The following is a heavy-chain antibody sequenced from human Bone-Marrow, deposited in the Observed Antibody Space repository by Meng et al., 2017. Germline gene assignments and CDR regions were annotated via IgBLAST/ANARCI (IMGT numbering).Heavy chain of an antibody. D-gene: IGHD3-16*02. CDR3: ARDIVKLFGGYGFYYYYGMDV. CDR1: GYTFTSYA. J-gene: IGHJ6*02. Sequence: ASVKVSCKASGYTFTSYAMNWVRQAPGQGLEWMGWINTNTGNPTYAQGFTGRFVFSLDTSVSTAYLQISSLKAEDTAVYYCARDIVKLFGGYGFYYYYGMDVWGQGNTVNGAS. V-gene: IGHV7-4-1*02. CDR2: INTNTGNP.